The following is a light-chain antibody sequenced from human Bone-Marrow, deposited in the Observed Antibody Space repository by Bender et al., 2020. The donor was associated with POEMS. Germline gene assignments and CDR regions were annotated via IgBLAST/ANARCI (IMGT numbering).Light chain of an antibody. CDR3: SSYTSTNTLVV. CDR2: DVT. Sequence: QSALTQPASVSGSPGQSITVSCTGTSSDVGGYNFVFWYQHHPGKAPKLMIYDVTHRPSGVSDRFSGSKSGNTASLTISGLQAEDEADYYCSSYTSTNTLVVFGGGTKLTVL. CDR1: SSDVGGYNF. J-gene: IGLJ2*01. V-gene: IGLV2-14*03.